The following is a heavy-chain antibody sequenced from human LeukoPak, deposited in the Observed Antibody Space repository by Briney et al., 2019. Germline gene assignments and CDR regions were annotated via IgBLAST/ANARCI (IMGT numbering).Heavy chain of an antibody. Sequence: GGSLRLSCAASGFTFSSYGMHWVRQAPEKGLEWVAYIQNEGSNEQYADSVKGRFSISRDSSKNILYLQMNSLRAEDTAVYYCAKDRCSNGIGCYYYYMDVWGKGTTVTISS. V-gene: IGHV3-30*02. CDR2: IQNEGSNE. J-gene: IGHJ6*03. CDR3: AKDRCSNGIGCYYYYMDV. CDR1: GFTFSSYG. D-gene: IGHD2-8*01.